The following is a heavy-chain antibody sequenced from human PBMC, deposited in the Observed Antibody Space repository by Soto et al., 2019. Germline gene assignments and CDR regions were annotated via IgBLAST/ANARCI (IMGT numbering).Heavy chain of an antibody. CDR2: ISSSSSTI. D-gene: IGHD6-13*01. CDR1: GFTFSSYS. J-gene: IGHJ4*02. CDR3: ARDRQQLTTYYFDY. Sequence: GGSLRLSCAASGFTFSSYSMNWVRRAPGKGLEWVSYISSSSSTIYYADSVKGRFTISRDNAKNSLYLQMNSLRDEDTAVYYCARDRQQLTTYYFDYWGQGTLVTVSS. V-gene: IGHV3-48*02.